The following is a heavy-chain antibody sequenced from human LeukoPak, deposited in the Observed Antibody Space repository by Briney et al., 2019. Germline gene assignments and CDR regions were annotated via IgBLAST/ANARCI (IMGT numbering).Heavy chain of an antibody. J-gene: IGHJ6*02. CDR1: GGTFSSYA. V-gene: IGHV1-69*13. CDR3: ASPVAGSYYYGMDV. Sequence: ASVKVSCKASGGTFSSYAISWMRQAPGQGLEWMGGIIPIFGTANYAQKFQGRVTITADESTSTAYMELSSLRSEDTAVYYCASPVAGSYYYGMDVWGQGTTVTVSS. D-gene: IGHD6-19*01. CDR2: IIPIFGTA.